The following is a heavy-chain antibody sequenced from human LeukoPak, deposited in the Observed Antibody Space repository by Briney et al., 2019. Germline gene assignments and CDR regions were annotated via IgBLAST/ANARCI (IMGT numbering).Heavy chain of an antibody. D-gene: IGHD2-21*02. CDR2: ISSSSSYI. Sequence: PGGSLRLSCAASGFTFSSYSMNWVRQAPGKGLEWVSSISSSSSYIYYADSVKGRFTISRDNAKKSLYLQMNSLRAEDTAVYYCARKIAYCGGDCYSYSDWGQGTLVTVSS. V-gene: IGHV3-21*01. J-gene: IGHJ4*02. CDR1: GFTFSSYS. CDR3: ARKIAYCGGDCYSYSD.